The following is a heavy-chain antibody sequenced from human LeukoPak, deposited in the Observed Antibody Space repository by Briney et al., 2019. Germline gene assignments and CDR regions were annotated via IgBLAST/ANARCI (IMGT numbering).Heavy chain of an antibody. CDR3: ARPDFYGSGSIDP. D-gene: IGHD3-10*01. V-gene: IGHV4-39*01. CDR1: GGSISSSSYY. CDR2: IYYSGST. Sequence: PSETLSLTCTVSGGSISSSSYYWGWIRQPPGKGREWIGSIYYSGSTYYNPSLKSRVTISVDTSKNQYSLKLSSVTAADTAVYYWARPDFYGSGSIDPWGQGTLVTVSS. J-gene: IGHJ5*02.